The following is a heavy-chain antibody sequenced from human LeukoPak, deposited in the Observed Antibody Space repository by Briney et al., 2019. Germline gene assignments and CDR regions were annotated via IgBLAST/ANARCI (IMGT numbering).Heavy chain of an antibody. V-gene: IGHV3-23*01. D-gene: IGHD5-24*01. CDR1: GFTFSSYG. CDR2: ISGSGGSS. CDR3: AKGRDAYNYWYFDL. Sequence: GGSLRLSCAASGFTFSSYGMHWVRQAPGEGLEWVSAISGSGGSSYNADSVKGRFTISRDNSKNTLYLQMNSLRAEDTAVYYCAKGRDAYNYWYFDLWGRGTLVTVSS. J-gene: IGHJ2*01.